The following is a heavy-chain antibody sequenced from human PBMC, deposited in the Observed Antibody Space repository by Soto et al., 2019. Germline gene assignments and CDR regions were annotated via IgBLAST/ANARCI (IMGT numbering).Heavy chain of an antibody. J-gene: IGHJ3*02. V-gene: IGHV1-2*02. D-gene: IGHD3-9*01. CDR3: ARDLAYDILTGTPLDAFDI. Sequence: ASVKVSCKASGYTFTGYYMHWVRQAPGQGLEWMGWINPNSGGTNYAQKFQGRVTMTRGTSISTAYMELSRLRSDDTAVYYCARDLAYDILTGTPLDAFDIWGQGTMVTVSS. CDR2: INPNSGGT. CDR1: GYTFTGYY.